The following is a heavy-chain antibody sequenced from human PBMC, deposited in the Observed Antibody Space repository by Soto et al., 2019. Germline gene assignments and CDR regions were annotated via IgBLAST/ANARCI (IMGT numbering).Heavy chain of an antibody. J-gene: IGHJ4*02. V-gene: IGHV4-59*01. Sequence: SETLSLTCTVSGGSMRNYFWTWIRQPPGKGLEWIGYIHYSGAASFFPSYNPSLRGRVTISEDTSKNQFSLKLLSVTTADTAVYFCAAGEASSRNLAPYYLDFWGQGTLVTVSS. CDR1: GGSMRNYF. CDR3: AAGEASSRNLAPYYLDF. D-gene: IGHD6-13*01. CDR2: IHYSGAASFFP.